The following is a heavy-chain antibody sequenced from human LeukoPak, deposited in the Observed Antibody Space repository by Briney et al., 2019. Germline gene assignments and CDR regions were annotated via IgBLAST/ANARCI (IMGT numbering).Heavy chain of an antibody. D-gene: IGHD6-19*01. CDR2: IKQDGNEK. J-gene: IGHJ4*02. CDR1: GFTFSSYW. Sequence: GGSLRLSCAASGFTFSSYWMGWVRQAPGKGLEWVANIKQDGNEKYYVDSVKGRFSISRDNAKNSLYLQMNSLRAEDTAVYYCARTGGSSGWYSPALLKYYFDYWGQGTLVTVSS. CDR3: ARTGGSSGWYSPALLKYYFDY. V-gene: IGHV3-7*01.